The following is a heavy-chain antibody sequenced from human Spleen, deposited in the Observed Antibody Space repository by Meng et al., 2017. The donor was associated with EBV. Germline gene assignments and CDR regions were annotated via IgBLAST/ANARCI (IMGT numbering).Heavy chain of an antibody. CDR3: ARETTEEFDY. CDR2: INTNTGNP. Sequence: HVPQVVSGFDWKSTGAPVTVACKASEYTFNSYTMNWVRQAPGQGLEWMGWINTNTGNPTYAQGFTGRFVFSLDTSVSTAYLQISSLKAEDTAVYYCARETTEEFDYWGQGTLVTVSS. D-gene: IGHD1-1*01. CDR1: EYTFNSYT. J-gene: IGHJ4*02. V-gene: IGHV7-4-1*02.